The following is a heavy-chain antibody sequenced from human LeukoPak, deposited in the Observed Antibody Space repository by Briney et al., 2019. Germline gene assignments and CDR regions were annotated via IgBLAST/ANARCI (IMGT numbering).Heavy chain of an antibody. CDR1: GFTFANSD. J-gene: IGHJ6*02. CDR3: AKVAGHDYYYYYGMDV. Sequence: GGSLRLSCAASGFTFANSDMHWVRQAPGKGLEWVAVLWSDGVNKYYGDSVKGRFSISRGNSKNTLYLQMNSLRAEDTAVYYCAKVAGHDYYYYYGMDVWGQGTTVTVSS. D-gene: IGHD6-19*01. V-gene: IGHV3-33*06. CDR2: LWSDGVNK.